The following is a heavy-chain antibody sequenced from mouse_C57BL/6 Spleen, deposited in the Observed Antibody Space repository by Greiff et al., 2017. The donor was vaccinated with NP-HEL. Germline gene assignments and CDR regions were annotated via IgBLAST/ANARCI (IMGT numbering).Heavy chain of an antibody. CDR3: ARDRGYGSSFYAMDY. CDR1: GFTFSDYY. V-gene: IGHV5-16*01. D-gene: IGHD1-1*01. Sequence: EVQLVESEGGLVQPGSSMKLSCTASGFTFSDYYMAWVRQVPEKGLEWVANINYDGSSTYYLDPLKSRFIISRDNAKNILYLQMSSLKSEDTATYYCARDRGYGSSFYAMDYWGQGTSVTVSS. CDR2: INYDGSST. J-gene: IGHJ4*01.